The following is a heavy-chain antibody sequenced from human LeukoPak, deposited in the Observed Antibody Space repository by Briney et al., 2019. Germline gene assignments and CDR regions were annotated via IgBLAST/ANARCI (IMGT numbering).Heavy chain of an antibody. CDR3: ARGCGGDCAAFDN. V-gene: IGHV3-49*04. CDR1: GFTFGDFV. CDR2: IRSTTYDETT. J-gene: IGHJ4*02. Sequence: GGSLRLSCTASGFTFGDFVMSWVPQAPGKGLEWVSFIRSTTYDETTEYAASVQGRFTISRDDFRGIAYLQMNSLKTEDTAVYYCARGCGGDCAAFDNWGQGTLVTVSS. D-gene: IGHD2-21*02.